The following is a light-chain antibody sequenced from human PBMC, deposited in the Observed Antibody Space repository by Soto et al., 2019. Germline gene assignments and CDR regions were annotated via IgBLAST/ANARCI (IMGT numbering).Light chain of an antibody. CDR3: QLFDNFLRT. J-gene: IGKJ1*01. CDR2: GAS. V-gene: IGKV3-20*01. CDR1: QNVPSRY. Sequence: EIVLTQSPGTLSLSPGERATLSCRASQNVPSRYLVWYQHKPGQAPRLLIYGASSRATGIPDRFSGSGSGTDFTLTINRLEPEDFAVYYCQLFDNFLRTFGQGTKVQVK.